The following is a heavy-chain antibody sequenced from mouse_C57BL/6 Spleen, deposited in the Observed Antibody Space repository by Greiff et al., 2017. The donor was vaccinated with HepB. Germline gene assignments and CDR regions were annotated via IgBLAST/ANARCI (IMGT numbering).Heavy chain of an antibody. CDR2: INPSTGGT. CDR1: GYSFTGYY. V-gene: IGHV1-42*01. D-gene: IGHD1-1*01. Sequence: EVQLQQSGPELVKPGASVKISCKASGYSFTGYYMNWVKQSPEKSLEWIGEINPSTGGTTYNQKFKAKATLTVDKSSSTAYMQLKSLTSEDSAVYYCARDDGSSYDAMDYWGQGTSVTVSS. CDR3: ARDDGSSYDAMDY. J-gene: IGHJ4*01.